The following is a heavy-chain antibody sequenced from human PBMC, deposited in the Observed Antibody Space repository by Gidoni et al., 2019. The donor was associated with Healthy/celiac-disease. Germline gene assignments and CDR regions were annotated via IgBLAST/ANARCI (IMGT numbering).Heavy chain of an antibody. Sequence: QVQLVESGGGVVQPGRSLRLSCAASGFTFSSYAMHWVRHAPGKGLEWVAVISYDGSNKYYADSVKGRFTISRDNSKNTLYLQMNSLRAEDTAVYYCARDLSPEATVTTYPGDYYYYGMDVWGQGTTVTVSS. CDR1: GFTFSSYA. J-gene: IGHJ6*02. V-gene: IGHV3-30*04. CDR3: ARDLSPEATVTTYPGDYYYYGMDV. CDR2: ISYDGSNK. D-gene: IGHD4-17*01.